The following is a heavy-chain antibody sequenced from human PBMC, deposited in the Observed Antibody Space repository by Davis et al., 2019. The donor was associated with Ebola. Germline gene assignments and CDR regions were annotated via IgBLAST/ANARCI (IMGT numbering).Heavy chain of an antibody. CDR1: GCTFSSYA. CDR2: IIPIFGTA. CDR3: ERDRSHYGDYENWFDA. Sequence: AASVKVSCKASGCTFSSYAISWVRPPPAHGLEWMGGIIPIFGTANFAQKFQGRVTTTADESTSTAYLELSSLRSEDKAVYSCERDRSHYGDYENWFDARGQGTPVTVSS. J-gene: IGHJ5*02. V-gene: IGHV1-69*13. D-gene: IGHD4-17*01.